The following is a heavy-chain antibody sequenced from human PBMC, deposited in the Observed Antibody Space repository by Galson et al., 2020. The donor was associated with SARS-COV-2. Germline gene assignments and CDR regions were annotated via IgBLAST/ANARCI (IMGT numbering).Heavy chain of an antibody. D-gene: IGHD3-22*01. CDR1: GFTFSNYA. Sequence: GGSLRLSCAASGFTFSNYAMHWVRQAPGKGLEWVAVISYDGSNPYYADSVKGRFTISRDSSKNMLYLQMNSLRAEDAAVYYCARDQYYDNSGYSWEQGGQGTLVTVSS. CDR3: ARDQYYDNSGYSWEQ. J-gene: IGHJ1*01. CDR2: ISYDGSNP. V-gene: IGHV3-30*04.